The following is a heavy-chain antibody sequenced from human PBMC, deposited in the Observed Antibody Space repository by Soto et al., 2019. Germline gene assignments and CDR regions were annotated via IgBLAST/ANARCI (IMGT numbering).Heavy chain of an antibody. Sequence: EVQLLESGGGLVQPGGSLRLSCAASGFTFSSYAMSWVRQAPEKGLEWVSAISGSGGSTYYADSVKGRFTISRDNSKNTLYLQMNSLRAEDTAVHYCAKGSRGLLVPAWFDPWGQGSLVTVSS. CDR1: GFTFSSYA. V-gene: IGHV3-23*01. D-gene: IGHD6-13*01. CDR2: ISGSGGST. CDR3: AKGSRGLLVPAWFDP. J-gene: IGHJ5*02.